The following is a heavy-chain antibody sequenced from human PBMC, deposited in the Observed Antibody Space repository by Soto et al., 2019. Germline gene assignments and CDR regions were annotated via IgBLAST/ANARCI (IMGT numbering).Heavy chain of an antibody. CDR3: ARVWVGAGYCISTSCRRDAFDI. J-gene: IGHJ3*02. CDR2: IIPIFGTA. CDR1: GGTFSSYA. Sequence: QVQLVQSGAEVKKPGSSVKVSCKASGGTFSSYAISWVRQAPGQGLEWMGGIIPIFGTANYAQKFQGRVTITADESTSTAYMELSSLRSEDTAVYYCARVWVGAGYCISTSCRRDAFDIWGQGTMVTVSS. D-gene: IGHD2-2*01. V-gene: IGHV1-69*12.